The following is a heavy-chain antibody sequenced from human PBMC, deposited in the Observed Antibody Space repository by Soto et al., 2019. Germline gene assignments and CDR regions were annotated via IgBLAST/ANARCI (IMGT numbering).Heavy chain of an antibody. Sequence: QVQLVQSGAEVKKPGASVKVSCKASGYTFTSYGISWVRQAPGQGLEWMGWISAYNGNTNYAQKLQGRVTMTTDTSTSTADLELRSLRADDTAVYYCARHHESITMIPSYWGQGTLVTVSS. CDR3: ARHHESITMIPSY. CDR1: GYTFTSYG. V-gene: IGHV1-18*01. J-gene: IGHJ4*02. CDR2: ISAYNGNT. D-gene: IGHD3-22*01.